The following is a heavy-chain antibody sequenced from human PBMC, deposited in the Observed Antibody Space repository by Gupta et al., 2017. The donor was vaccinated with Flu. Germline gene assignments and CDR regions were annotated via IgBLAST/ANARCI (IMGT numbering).Heavy chain of an antibody. V-gene: IGHV1-8*02. CDR2: MNPKSDNS. CDR3: ARERDPDSGDFVVRGMDV. Sequence: QVQVVQSGAEVKKPGASVKVSCKASGYTFTSYNINWVRQATGQGLEWMGWMNPKSDNSAYAQKFQGRVTMTRDTSINTAYMELSSLTSEDTAVYYCARERDPDSGDFVVRGMDVWGQGTTVTVSS. CDR1: GYTFTSYN. J-gene: IGHJ6*02. D-gene: IGHD3-10*01.